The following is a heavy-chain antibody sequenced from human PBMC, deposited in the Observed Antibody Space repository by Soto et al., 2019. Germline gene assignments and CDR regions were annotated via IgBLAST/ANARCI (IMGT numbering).Heavy chain of an antibody. V-gene: IGHV3-30*18. CDR3: AKDKGTMVRGAMYNWFDP. J-gene: IGHJ5*02. D-gene: IGHD3-10*01. CDR2: ISYDRSNK. Sequence: QVQLVESGGGVVQPGRSLRLSCAASGFTFSSYGMHWVRQAPGKGLEWVAVISYDRSNKYYADSVKGRFTISRDNSKNTLYLQMNSLRAEDTAVYYCAKDKGTMVRGAMYNWFDPWGQGTLVTVSS. CDR1: GFTFSSYG.